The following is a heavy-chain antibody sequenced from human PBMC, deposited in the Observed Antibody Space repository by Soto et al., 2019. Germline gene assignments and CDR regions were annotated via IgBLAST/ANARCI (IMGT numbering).Heavy chain of an antibody. V-gene: IGHV4-39*01. CDR3: ARLNREGPKYDNYYYYYGMDV. D-gene: IGHD1-1*01. J-gene: IGHJ6*02. CDR1: GGSISSSSYY. Sequence: SETLSLTCTVSGGSISSSSYYWGWIRQPPGKGLEWIGSIYYSGSTYYNPSLKSRVTISVDTSKNQFSLKLSSVTAADTAVYYCARLNREGPKYDNYYYYYGMDVWGQGTTVTSP. CDR2: IYYSGST.